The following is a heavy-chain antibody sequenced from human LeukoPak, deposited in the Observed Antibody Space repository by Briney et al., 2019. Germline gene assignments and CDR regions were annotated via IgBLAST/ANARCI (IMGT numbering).Heavy chain of an antibody. J-gene: IGHJ4*02. CDR2: IYYSGST. V-gene: IGHV4-39*01. CDR1: GGSISSSSYY. D-gene: IGHD2-21*02. CDR3: ARQSCGGDCYIDY. Sequence: SETLSLTCTVSGGSISSSSYYWGWIRQPPGKGLEWIGSIYYSGSTYYNPSLKSRVTISVDTSKNQFSLKLSSVTAADTAVYYCARQSCGGDCYIDYWGQGTLVTVSS.